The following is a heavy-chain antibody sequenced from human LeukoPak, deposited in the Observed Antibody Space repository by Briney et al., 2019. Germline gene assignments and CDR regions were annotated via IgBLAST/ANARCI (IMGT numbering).Heavy chain of an antibody. CDR1: GFTFSSYS. CDR3: AGETSRGSSRAFDI. J-gene: IGHJ3*02. V-gene: IGHV3-48*02. Sequence: PGGSLRLSCAASGFTFSSYSMKWVRQAPGKGLEWVSYISSSNTIYYAVSVKGRFTISRDNAKNSLYLQMSSLRDEDTAVYYCAGETSRGSSRAFDIWGQGTMVTVSS. CDR2: ISSSNTI. D-gene: IGHD3-10*01.